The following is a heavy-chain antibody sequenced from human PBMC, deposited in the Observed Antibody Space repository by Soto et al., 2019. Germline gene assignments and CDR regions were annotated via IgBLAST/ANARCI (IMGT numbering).Heavy chain of an antibody. D-gene: IGHD3-22*01. CDR2: ISAYNGNT. J-gene: IGHJ4*02. CDR1: GYTFTSYG. Sequence: QVQLVQSGAEVKKPGASVKVSCKASGYTFTSYGISWVRQAPGQGLEWMGWISAYNGNTNFAQKLQGSVTMTTDTSTSTAYMELRSLRSDDTAVYYCARVLLTYYYDSSGYDDYWGQGTLVTVSS. V-gene: IGHV1-18*01. CDR3: ARVLLTYYYDSSGYDDY.